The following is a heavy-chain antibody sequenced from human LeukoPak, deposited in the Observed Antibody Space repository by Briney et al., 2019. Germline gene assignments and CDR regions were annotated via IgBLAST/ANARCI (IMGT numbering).Heavy chain of an antibody. V-gene: IGHV1-69*05. Sequence: SVKVSCKASGGTFSSYAISWVRQAPGQGLEWMGGIIPIFGTANYAQTFQGGVTITTDASTSTAYMELSSLRSEDTAVYYCASPGSYGSGSPFDYWGQGTLVTVSS. CDR2: IIPIFGTA. D-gene: IGHD3-10*01. CDR3: ASPGSYGSGSPFDY. J-gene: IGHJ4*02. CDR1: GGTFSSYA.